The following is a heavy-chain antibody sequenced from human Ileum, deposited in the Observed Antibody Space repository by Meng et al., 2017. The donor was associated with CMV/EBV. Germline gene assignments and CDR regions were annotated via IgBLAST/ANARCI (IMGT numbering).Heavy chain of an antibody. CDR2: VYSSGST. D-gene: IGHD2-2*01. Sequence: VPPQESGPGLVKPSEPFSLPCTVSGGSISGYYWSWIRQPATKGLEWIGRVYSSGSTDYNPSLQSRVTMSVDTSKNQFSLKLSSVTAADTAVYYCARGSSSWAFDYWGQGTLVTVSS. V-gene: IGHV4-4*07. CDR3: ARGSSSWAFDY. CDR1: GGSISGYY. J-gene: IGHJ4*02.